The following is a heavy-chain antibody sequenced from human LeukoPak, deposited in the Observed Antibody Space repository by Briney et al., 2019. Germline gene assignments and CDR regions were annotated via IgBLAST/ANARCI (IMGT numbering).Heavy chain of an antibody. V-gene: IGHV3-7*01. CDR2: IKQDGSEK. Sequence: GGSLSLSCAASGFTFSSYWTSWVRQAPGKGLEWVANIKQDGSEKYYVDSVKGRFTISRDNAKNSLYLQMNSLRAEDTAVYYFARSGGSGSNPYYYYYYGMDVWGQGTTVTVSS. J-gene: IGHJ6*02. CDR1: GFTFSSYW. CDR3: ARSGGSGSNPYYYYYYGMDV. D-gene: IGHD3-10*01.